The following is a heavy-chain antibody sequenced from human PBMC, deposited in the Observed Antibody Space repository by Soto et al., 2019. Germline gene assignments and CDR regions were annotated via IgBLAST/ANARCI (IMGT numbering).Heavy chain of an antibody. CDR3: ASPKGEDFWSGYYNWFDP. J-gene: IGHJ5*02. CDR2: IYYSGST. Sequence: SETLSLTCTVSGGSISSYYWSWIRQPPGKGLEWIGYIYYSGSTNYNPSLKSRVTISVDTSKNQFSLKLSSVTAADTAVYYCASPKGEDFWSGYYNWFDPWGQVTLVTVSS. D-gene: IGHD3-3*01. CDR1: GGSISSYY. V-gene: IGHV4-59*01.